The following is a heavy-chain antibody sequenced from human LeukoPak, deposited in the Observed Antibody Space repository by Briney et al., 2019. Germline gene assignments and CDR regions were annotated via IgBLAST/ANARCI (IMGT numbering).Heavy chain of an antibody. D-gene: IGHD6-13*01. CDR3: ARVRGSSWYKQEYFDY. V-gene: IGHV4-39*07. CDR2: IYYSGST. J-gene: IGHJ4*02. CDR1: GGSISSSSYY. Sequence: SETLSLTCTVSGGSISSSSYYWGWIRQPPGKGLEWIGSIYYSGSTYYNPSLKSRVTISVDTSKNQFSLKLSSVTAADTAVYYCARVRGSSWYKQEYFDYWGQGTLVTVSS.